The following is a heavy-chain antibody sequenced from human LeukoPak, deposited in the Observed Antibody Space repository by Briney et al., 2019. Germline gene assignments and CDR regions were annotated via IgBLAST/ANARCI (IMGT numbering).Heavy chain of an antibody. CDR2: IYYSGST. CDR3: AREVPIVRGLRWDY. Sequence: PSETLSLTCTVSGGSVSSGSYYWNWVRQPPGKGLEWIGYIYYSGSTNCNPSLKSRVTISIDTSKNQFSLKLRSVTAADTAVYYCAREVPIVRGLRWDYWGQGTLVTASS. V-gene: IGHV4-61*01. CDR1: GGSVSSGSYY. D-gene: IGHD3-10*01. J-gene: IGHJ4*02.